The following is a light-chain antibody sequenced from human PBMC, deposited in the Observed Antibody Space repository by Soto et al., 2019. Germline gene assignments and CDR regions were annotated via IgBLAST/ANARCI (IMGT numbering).Light chain of an antibody. CDR1: QNIGDN. V-gene: IGKV3-15*01. CDR3: QYFNEWPPEVT. Sequence: EISMTQSPGTLSVSPGERATLSCSASQNIGDNLAWYQQKPGQAPRLLFYGPSIRAPGIPDRLSGAGSGTEFTLTISSLQSEDFAVYYCQYFNEWPPEVTFGPGTKVDL. CDR2: GPS. J-gene: IGKJ3*01.